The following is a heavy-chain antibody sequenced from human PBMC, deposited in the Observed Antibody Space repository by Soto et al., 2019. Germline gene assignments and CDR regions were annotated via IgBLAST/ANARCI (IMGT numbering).Heavy chain of an antibody. Sequence: SETLSLTCTVSGGSISSYYWSWIRQPPGKGLEWIGYIYYSGSTNYNPSLKSRVTISVDTSKNHFSLKLSSVTAADTAVYYCARHGDYYGSGSYYFTFDYWGQGTLVTVSS. CDR1: GGSISSYY. CDR3: ARHGDYYGSGSYYFTFDY. J-gene: IGHJ4*02. V-gene: IGHV4-59*08. D-gene: IGHD3-10*01. CDR2: IYYSGST.